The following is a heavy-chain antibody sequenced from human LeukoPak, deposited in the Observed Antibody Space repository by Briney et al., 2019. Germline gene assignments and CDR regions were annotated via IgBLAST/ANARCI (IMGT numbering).Heavy chain of an antibody. Sequence: LGGSLRLSCAASGFTFSSYWMHWVRQAPGKGLVWVSRINSDGSSTSYADSVKGRFTISRDNAKNTLYLQMNSLRAEDTAVYYCARGRLLWFGESTYYMDVWGKGTTVTVSS. CDR2: INSDGSST. D-gene: IGHD3-10*01. V-gene: IGHV3-74*01. CDR3: ARGRLLWFGESTYYMDV. CDR1: GFTFSSYW. J-gene: IGHJ6*03.